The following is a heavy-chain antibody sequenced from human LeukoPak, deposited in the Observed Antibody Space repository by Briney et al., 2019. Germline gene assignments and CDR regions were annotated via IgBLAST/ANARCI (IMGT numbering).Heavy chain of an antibody. J-gene: IGHJ4*02. CDR3: ASSEVWWLNFDS. Sequence: PGGSLRLSCAVSGLTFSSYWMSWVRQAPGKGLEWVSYISSSGSTIYYADSVKGRFTISRDNAKNSLYLQMNSLRAEDTAVYYCASSEVWWLNFDSWGQGTLVTVSS. CDR1: GLTFSSYW. D-gene: IGHD5-12*01. V-gene: IGHV3-48*03. CDR2: ISSSGSTI.